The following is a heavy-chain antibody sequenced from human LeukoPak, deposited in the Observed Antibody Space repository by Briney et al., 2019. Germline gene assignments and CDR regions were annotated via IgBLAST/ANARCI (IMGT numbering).Heavy chain of an antibody. CDR1: GFTFRNYA. CDR3: AKDPYYDFWSGYYFFDY. CDR2: ISGSGDFT. V-gene: IGHV3-23*01. Sequence: GGSLRLSCAASGFTFRNYAVSWVRQAPGKGLEWVSGISGSGDFTYYADSVKGRFTIFRDNSKNTLYLEMNCLRAEDTAVYYCAKDPYYDFWSGYYFFDYWGQGTLVTVSS. D-gene: IGHD3-3*01. J-gene: IGHJ4*02.